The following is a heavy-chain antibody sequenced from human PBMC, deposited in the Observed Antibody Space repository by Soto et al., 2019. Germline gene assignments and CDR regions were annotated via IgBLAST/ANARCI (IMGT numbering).Heavy chain of an antibody. Sequence: GGSLRLSCAASGFTFSSYGMHWVRQAPGKGLEWVAVIWYDGSNKYYADSVKGRFTISRDNSKNTLYLQMNSLRAEDTAVYYCAREFVGATNYYYGMDVWGQGTTVTVSS. CDR3: AREFVGATNYYYGMDV. J-gene: IGHJ6*02. D-gene: IGHD1-26*01. CDR2: IWYDGSNK. V-gene: IGHV3-33*01. CDR1: GFTFSSYG.